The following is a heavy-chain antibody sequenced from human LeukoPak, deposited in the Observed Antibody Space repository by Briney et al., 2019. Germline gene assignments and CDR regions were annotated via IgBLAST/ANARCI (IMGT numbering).Heavy chain of an antibody. Sequence: SETLSLTCAVDGGSFSGYYWSWIRQPPGKGLEWIGEINHSGSTNYNPSLKSRVTISVDTSKNQFSLKLSSVTAADTAVYYCARDEPAYSGSYYGLNAFDIWGQGTMVSVSS. CDR1: GGSFSGYY. J-gene: IGHJ3*02. D-gene: IGHD1-26*01. CDR2: INHSGST. V-gene: IGHV4-34*01. CDR3: ARDEPAYSGSYYGLNAFDI.